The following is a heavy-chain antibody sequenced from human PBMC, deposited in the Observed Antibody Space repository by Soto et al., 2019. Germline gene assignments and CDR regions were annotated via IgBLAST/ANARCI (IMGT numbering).Heavy chain of an antibody. Sequence: QVQLQESGPGLVKPSQTLSLTCTVSGGSISSGGYYWSWIRQHPGKGLEWIGYIYYSGSTYYNPSLKSRVTISVDTSKNQFSLKLSSVTAADTAVYYCARDAPVRTKYGDYDDTQLYYFDYWGQGTLVTVSS. D-gene: IGHD4-17*01. CDR1: GGSISSGGYY. CDR3: ARDAPVRTKYGDYDDTQLYYFDY. CDR2: IYYSGST. J-gene: IGHJ4*02. V-gene: IGHV4-31*03.